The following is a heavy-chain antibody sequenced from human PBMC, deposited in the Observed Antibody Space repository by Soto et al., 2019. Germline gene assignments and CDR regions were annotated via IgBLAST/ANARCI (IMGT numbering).Heavy chain of an antibody. J-gene: IGHJ4*02. CDR2: IYSDGVT. V-gene: IGHV4-4*07. CDR3: SRSESLYYFKF. CDR1: GGSMRNYF. Sequence: PSETLSLTCTVSGGSMRNYFWTWVRQAAGKGLEWMGRIYSDGVTTYNLSFEDRVTTSVDTSKNQFSLKLKSLTAADTAVYFCSRSESLYYFKFWGQGSRVTSPQ.